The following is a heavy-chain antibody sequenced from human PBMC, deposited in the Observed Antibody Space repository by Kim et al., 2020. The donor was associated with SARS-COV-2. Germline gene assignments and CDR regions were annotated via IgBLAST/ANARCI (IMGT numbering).Heavy chain of an antibody. Sequence: SETLSLTCAVYGGSFSGYYWSWIRQPPGKGLEWIGEINHSGSTNYNPSLKSRVTISVDTSKNQFSLKLSSVTAADTAVYYCARAGIASSGSYYVDFDYWGQGTLVTVSS. CDR1: GGSFSGYY. J-gene: IGHJ4*02. CDR2: INHSGST. CDR3: ARAGIASSGSYYVDFDY. V-gene: IGHV4-34*01. D-gene: IGHD3-10*01.